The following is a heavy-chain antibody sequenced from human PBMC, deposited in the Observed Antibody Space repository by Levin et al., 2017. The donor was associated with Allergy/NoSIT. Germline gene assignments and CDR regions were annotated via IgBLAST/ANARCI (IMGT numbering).Heavy chain of an antibody. V-gene: IGHV4-31*03. D-gene: IGHD3-10*01. CDR1: GDSISGGTLY. J-gene: IGHJ6*02. CDR3: AREECAWLGECYGMDV. CDR2: IHHSGSA. Sequence: SETLSLTCTVSGDSISGGTLYWSWIRQRPGKGLEWIGFIHHSGSAYSNPSLKSRLTISLDTSKSQFSLRVTSGAVADTAVYYCAREECAWLGECYGMDVWGQGTTVIVSS.